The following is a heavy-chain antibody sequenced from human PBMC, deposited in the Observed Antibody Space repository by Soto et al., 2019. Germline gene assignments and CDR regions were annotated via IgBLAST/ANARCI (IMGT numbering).Heavy chain of an antibody. CDR2: ISGSVGST. CDR1: GFTFSSYA. J-gene: IGHJ4*02. D-gene: IGHD3-22*01. Sequence: GGSLRLSCAASGFTFSSYAMSWVRQAPGKGLEWVSVISGSVGSTHYADSVKGRSTISRDNSKNTLYLQVNSLRAKDTAVYYCAKEADISGYHPDYWGQGTQVTVSS. V-gene: IGHV3-23*01. CDR3: AKEADISGYHPDY.